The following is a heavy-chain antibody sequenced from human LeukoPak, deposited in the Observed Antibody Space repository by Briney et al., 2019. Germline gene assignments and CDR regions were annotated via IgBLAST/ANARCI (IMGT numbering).Heavy chain of an antibody. D-gene: IGHD6-13*01. CDR3: APDLRGSAWSLDD. CDR1: GXTFSSYE. V-gene: IGHV3-48*03. CDR2: ISSSGSTI. Sequence: GGSLRLSCAASGXTFSSYEMNWVRQAPGKGLEWVSYISSSGSTIYYADSVKGRFTISRDNSKNTVHLQMSSLRAEDTAIYYCAPDLRGSAWSLDDWGQGTLVTVSS. J-gene: IGHJ4*02.